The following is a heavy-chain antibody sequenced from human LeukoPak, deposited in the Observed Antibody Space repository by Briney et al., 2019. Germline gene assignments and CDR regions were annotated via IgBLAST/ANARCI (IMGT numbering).Heavy chain of an antibody. D-gene: IGHD3-22*01. CDR3: AKDLRAYYDSSGYPVPGY. CDR2: ISGSGDNT. CDR1: GFTFSSYA. J-gene: IGHJ4*02. V-gene: IGHV3-23*01. Sequence: GGSLRLSCAASGFTFSSYAMSWVRQAPGKGLEWVSGISGSGDNTYYADSEKGRFTISRDNSKNTLYLQMNSLRAEDTAVYYCAKDLRAYYDSSGYPVPGYWGQGTLVTVSS.